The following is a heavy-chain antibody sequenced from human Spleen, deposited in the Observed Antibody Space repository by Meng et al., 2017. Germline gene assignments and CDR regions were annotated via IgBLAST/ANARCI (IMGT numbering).Heavy chain of an antibody. Sequence: GGSLRLSCAASGFTFSSHAMHWVRQAPGKGLEWVANISYDGSNKYYADSVKGRFVISRDNSKNTLYLQMSSLRSEDTAVYYCARSTGAYSGSYWEKGGGFDPWGQGTLVTVSS. CDR3: ARSTGAYSGSYWEKGGGFDP. V-gene: IGHV3-30*09. D-gene: IGHD1-26*01. J-gene: IGHJ5*02. CDR2: ISYDGSNK. CDR1: GFTFSSHA.